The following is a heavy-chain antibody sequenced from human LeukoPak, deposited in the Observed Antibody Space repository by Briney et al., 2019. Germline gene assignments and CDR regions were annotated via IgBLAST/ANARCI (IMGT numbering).Heavy chain of an antibody. J-gene: IGHJ4*02. V-gene: IGHV4-34*01. D-gene: IGHD3-22*01. CDR2: IYYSGST. Sequence: SETLSLTCAVYGGSFSGYYWSWIRQPPGKGPEWIGGIYYSGSTYYNPSLKSRVTISVDTSKNQFSLKLSSVTAADTAVYYCARLLLYYYDSSGYFPRGYFDYWGQGTLVTVSS. CDR3: ARLLLYYYDSSGYFPRGYFDY. CDR1: GGSFSGYY.